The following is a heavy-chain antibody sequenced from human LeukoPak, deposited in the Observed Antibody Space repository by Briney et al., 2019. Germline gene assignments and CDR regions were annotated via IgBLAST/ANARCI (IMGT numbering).Heavy chain of an antibody. J-gene: IGHJ4*02. V-gene: IGHV4-59*01. CDR1: GGSFNADY. CDR2: IYYSGST. CDR3: ARRDIAAAGTFDY. D-gene: IGHD6-13*01. Sequence: PSETLSLTCAVYGGSFNADYWSWIRQPPGKGLEWIGYIYYSGSTNYNPSLKSRVTISVDTSKNQFSLKLSSVTAADTAVYYCARRDIAAAGTFDYWGQGTLVTVSS.